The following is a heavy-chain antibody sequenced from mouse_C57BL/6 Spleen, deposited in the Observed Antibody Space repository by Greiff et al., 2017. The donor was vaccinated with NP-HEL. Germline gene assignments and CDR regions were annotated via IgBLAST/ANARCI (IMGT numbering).Heavy chain of an antibody. V-gene: IGHV5-6*02. CDR1: GFTFSSYG. CDR2: ISSGGSYT. CDR3: ARPFYDYDDAGYFDY. J-gene: IGHJ2*01. Sequence: DVMLVESGGDLVKPGGSLKLSCAASGFTFSSYGMSWVRQTPDKRLEWVATISSGGSYTYYPDSVKGRFTISRDNAKNTLYLQMSSLKSEDTAMYYCARPFYDYDDAGYFDYWGQGTTLTVSS. D-gene: IGHD2-4*01.